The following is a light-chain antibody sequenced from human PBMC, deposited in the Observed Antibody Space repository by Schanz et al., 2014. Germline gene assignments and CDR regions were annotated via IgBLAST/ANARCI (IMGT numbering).Light chain of an antibody. CDR2: AAS. J-gene: IGKJ4*01. CDR1: QSISSY. Sequence: DIQMTQSPSSLSASVGDRVTITCRASQSISSYLNWYQQKPGKAPKLLIYAASSLQSGVPSRFSGSGSGTQFTLTINSLQPEDFATYYCLQDGGYPLTFGGGTKVEI. V-gene: IGKV1-39*01. CDR3: LQDGGYPLT.